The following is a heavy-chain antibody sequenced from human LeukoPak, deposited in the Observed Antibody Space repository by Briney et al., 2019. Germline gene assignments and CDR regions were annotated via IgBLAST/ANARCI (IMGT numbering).Heavy chain of an antibody. CDR1: GGSFSGYY. D-gene: IGHD1-1*01. CDR2: INHSGST. J-gene: IGHJ5*02. CDR3: ASYNWNDVRHWFDP. V-gene: IGHV4-34*01. Sequence: KSSETLSLTCAVYGGSFSGYYWSRIRQPPGKGLEWIGEINHSGSTNYNPSLKSRVTISVDTSKNQFSLILSSVTAADTAVYYCASYNWNDVRHWFDPWGQGTLVTVSS.